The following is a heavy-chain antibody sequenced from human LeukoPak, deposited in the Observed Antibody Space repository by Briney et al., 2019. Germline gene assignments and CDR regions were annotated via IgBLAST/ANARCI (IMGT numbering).Heavy chain of an antibody. CDR2: IIPIFGTA. CDR3: ARDNGYLVATPLGYYYGMDV. CDR1: GGTFSSCA. J-gene: IGHJ6*02. V-gene: IGHV1-69*13. D-gene: IGHD5-12*01. Sequence: SVKVSCKASGGTFSSCAISWVRQAPGQGLEWMGGIIPIFGTANYAQKFQGRVTITADESTSTAYMELSSLRSEDTAVYYCARDNGYLVATPLGYYYGMDVWGQGTTVTVSS.